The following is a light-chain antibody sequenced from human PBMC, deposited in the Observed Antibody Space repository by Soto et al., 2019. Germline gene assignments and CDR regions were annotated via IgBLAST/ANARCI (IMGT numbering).Light chain of an antibody. CDR2: GAS. V-gene: IGKV1-27*01. CDR3: QKYDRAPLT. CDR1: KYINNY. Sequence: DIQMTQSPSSLSASVGDRVTITCRASKYINNYLAWYQQKPGKVPQLLIFGASTLQSGVPSRFSGSGSGTDFALTINSLQPEDVATYYCQKYDRAPLTFGVGTKVVIK. J-gene: IGKJ4*01.